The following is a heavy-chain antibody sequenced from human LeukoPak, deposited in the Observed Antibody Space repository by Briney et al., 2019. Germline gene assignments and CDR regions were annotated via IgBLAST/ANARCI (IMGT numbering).Heavy chain of an antibody. J-gene: IGHJ5*02. CDR3: ARESNYHGSGTGWFDP. CDR2: IYYSGYT. CDR1: GGSISSYY. D-gene: IGHD3-10*01. V-gene: IGHV4-59*12. Sequence: PSETLSLTCTVSGGSISSYYWSWIRQPPGKGLEWIGYIYYSGYTNYNPSLKSRVTISVDTSKNQFSLKLSSVTAADTAVYYCARESNYHGSGTGWFDPWGQGTLVTVSS.